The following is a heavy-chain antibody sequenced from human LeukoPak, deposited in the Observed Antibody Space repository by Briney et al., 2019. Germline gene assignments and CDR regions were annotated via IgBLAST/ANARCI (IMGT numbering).Heavy chain of an antibody. D-gene: IGHD3-22*01. J-gene: IGHJ4*02. Sequence: GGSLRLSCAVSGITLSNYGMRWVRQAPGEGLECVAGISGSGGSTNYAKSVKGRFTIARDNPRHTMYLQLNSLRAEDMAVYFCAKRGVVIRVILVGFHKEAYYFDSWGQGALVTVSS. CDR3: AKRGVVIRVILVGFHKEAYYFDS. CDR1: GITLSNYG. V-gene: IGHV3-23*01. CDR2: ISGSGGST.